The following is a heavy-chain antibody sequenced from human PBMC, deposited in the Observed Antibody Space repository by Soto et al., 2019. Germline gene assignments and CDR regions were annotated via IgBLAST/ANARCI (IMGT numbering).Heavy chain of an antibody. CDR2: MNPNSGNT. J-gene: IGHJ5*02. CDR1: GYTFTSYD. V-gene: IGHV1-8*01. Sequence: QVQLVQSGAEVKKPGASVKVSCKASGYTFTSYDINWVRQATGQGLEWMGWMNPNSGNTGYAQKFQGRVPMTRNTSLSTAYMELSSLRSGDTAVYYCARGITIFGVVDPGGQGTLVTVSS. D-gene: IGHD3-3*01. CDR3: ARGITIFGVVDP.